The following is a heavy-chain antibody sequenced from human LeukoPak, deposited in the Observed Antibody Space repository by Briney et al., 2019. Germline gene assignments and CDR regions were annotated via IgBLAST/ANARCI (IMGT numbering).Heavy chain of an antibody. Sequence: SETLSLTCTVSGGSISSSSYYWGWIRQPPGKGLEWVGSIYYSGSTYYNPSLKSRVTISVDTSKNQFSLKLSSVTAADTAVYYCARGGIAASPFDYWGQGTLVTVSS. D-gene: IGHD6-25*01. CDR3: ARGGIAASPFDY. CDR2: IYYSGST. J-gene: IGHJ4*02. V-gene: IGHV4-39*07. CDR1: GGSISSSSYY.